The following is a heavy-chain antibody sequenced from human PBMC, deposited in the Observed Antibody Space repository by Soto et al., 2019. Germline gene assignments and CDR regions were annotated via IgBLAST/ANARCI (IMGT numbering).Heavy chain of an antibody. V-gene: IGHV4-30-2*01. Sequence: QLQLQESGSGLVKPSQTLSLTCAVSGGSISSGGYSWSWIRQPPGKGLEWIGYIYHSGSTYYNPSLKSRVXXSXDXXKNQFSLKLSSVTAADTAVYYCARAGTATIYYFDYWGQGTLVTVSS. CDR2: IYHSGST. J-gene: IGHJ4*02. D-gene: IGHD2-21*02. CDR1: GGSISSGGYS. CDR3: ARAGTATIYYFDY.